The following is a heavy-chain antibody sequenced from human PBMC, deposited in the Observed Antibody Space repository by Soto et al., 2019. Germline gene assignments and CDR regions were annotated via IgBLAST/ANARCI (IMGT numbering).Heavy chain of an antibody. CDR2: ISGSGSGGST. CDR3: AKAPPTYDFPYYFDS. D-gene: IGHD3-3*01. V-gene: IGHV3-23*01. CDR1: GFTFTSCA. Sequence: VALRLSCAASGFTFTSCAMSWVRQAPGKGLEWVSSISGSGSGGSTYYADSVKGRFTISRDNFKDTLFLQMNSLRAEDTAVYYCAKAPPTYDFPYYFDSWGQGTLVTAPQ. J-gene: IGHJ4*02.